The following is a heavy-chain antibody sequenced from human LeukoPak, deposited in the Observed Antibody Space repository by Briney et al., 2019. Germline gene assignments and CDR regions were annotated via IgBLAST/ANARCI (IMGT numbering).Heavy chain of an antibody. J-gene: IGHJ4*02. CDR3: AAYFYGEYGSYYFDY. V-gene: IGHV4-4*02. Sequence: SETLSLTCAVSGAFITNSHWWSWARQPPGKGLEWIGEIYHSGTTNYNPSLQSRVTMSVDKSKNQFSLKLSSVTAADTAVYYCAAYFYGEYGSYYFDYWGQGTLVTVSS. D-gene: IGHD4-17*01. CDR2: IYHSGTT. CDR1: GAFITNSHW.